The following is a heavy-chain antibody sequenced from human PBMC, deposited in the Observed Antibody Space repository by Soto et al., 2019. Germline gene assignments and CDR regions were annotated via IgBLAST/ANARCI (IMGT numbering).Heavy chain of an antibody. V-gene: IGHV3-23*01. CDR1: GFTFSSYA. Sequence: EVQLLESGGGLVQPGGSLRLSCAASGFTFSSYAMSWVRQAPGKGLEWVSAISGSGGSTYYADSVKGRFTISRDNSKNPLYLSVHSLRAEDTAVYYCAKAGGYGDYSVGWFDPWGQGSLVTVSS. CDR2: ISGSGGST. D-gene: IGHD4-17*01. J-gene: IGHJ5*02. CDR3: AKAGGYGDYSVGWFDP.